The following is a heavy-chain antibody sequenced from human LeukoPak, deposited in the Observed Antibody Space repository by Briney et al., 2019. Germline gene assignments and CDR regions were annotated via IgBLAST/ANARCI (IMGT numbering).Heavy chain of an antibody. Sequence: GGSLRLSCAASGFTFSSYGMHWVRQAPGKGLEWVAVIWYDGSNKYYADSVKGRFTISRDNSKNTLYLQMNSLRAEVTAVYYCARGRQYQLLFDYWGQGTLVTVSS. CDR2: IWYDGSNK. V-gene: IGHV3-33*01. J-gene: IGHJ4*02. CDR1: GFTFSSYG. D-gene: IGHD2-2*01. CDR3: ARGRQYQLLFDY.